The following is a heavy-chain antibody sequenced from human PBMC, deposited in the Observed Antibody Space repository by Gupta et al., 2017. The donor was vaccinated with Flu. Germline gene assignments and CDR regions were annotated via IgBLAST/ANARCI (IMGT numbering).Heavy chain of an antibody. Sequence: EVQLLEYGGGLVQPGGSLRLSCAASGFTFSRYAMSWFRQAPGKGLEWVSAISGSGGSTYYADSVKGRFTISRDNSKNTLYLQMNSLRAEDTAVYYCAKVQGQYYYDSSGYYDPPSDAFDIGGQGTMVTVSS. CDR2: ISGSGGST. J-gene: IGHJ3*02. CDR3: AKVQGQYYYDSSGYYDPPSDAFDI. CDR1: GFTFSRYA. D-gene: IGHD3-22*01. V-gene: IGHV3-23*01.